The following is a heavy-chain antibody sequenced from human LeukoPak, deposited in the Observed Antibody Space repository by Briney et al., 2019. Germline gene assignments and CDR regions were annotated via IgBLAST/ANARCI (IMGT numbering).Heavy chain of an antibody. V-gene: IGHV3-30-3*01. Sequence: GGSLRLSRAASGFTFSSYAMHWVRQAPGKGLEWVAVISYDGSNKYYADSVKGRFTISRDNSKNTLYLQMNSLRAEDTAVYYCARVSRYYIPFDYWGQGTLVTVSS. J-gene: IGHJ4*02. CDR3: ARVSRYYIPFDY. CDR1: GFTFSSYA. CDR2: ISYDGSNK. D-gene: IGHD3-22*01.